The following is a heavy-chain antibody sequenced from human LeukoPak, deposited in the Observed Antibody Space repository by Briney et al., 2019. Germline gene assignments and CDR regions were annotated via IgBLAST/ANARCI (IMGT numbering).Heavy chain of an antibody. Sequence: PGGSLRLSCAASGFTVSSNYMSWVRQAPGKGLEWVSVIYSGGTTYYSDSVRGRFTISRDNSKNTLYLQMNSLTADDTAVYYCAKALNILTGYFDYWGQGTLVTVSS. J-gene: IGHJ4*02. D-gene: IGHD3-9*01. CDR2: IYSGGTT. CDR1: GFTVSSNY. V-gene: IGHV3-53*01. CDR3: AKALNILTGYFDY.